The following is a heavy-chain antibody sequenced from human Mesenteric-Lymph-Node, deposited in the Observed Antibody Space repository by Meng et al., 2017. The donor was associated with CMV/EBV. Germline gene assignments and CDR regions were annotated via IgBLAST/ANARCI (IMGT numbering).Heavy chain of an antibody. Sequence: VWSRGGLVHPGGALRRSCAASGFNVRDKYMSWVRQAPGKGLEWVCIIYRGDNTYYIDSVKDRFTVSRDNSKNTMYLQMNSLRVEDTAVYYCTGDSVSNPNLDYWGQGTLVTVSS. CDR3: TGDSVSNPNLDY. V-gene: IGHV3-66*01. J-gene: IGHJ4*02. CDR1: GFNVRDKY. D-gene: IGHD3-10*01. CDR2: IYRGDNT.